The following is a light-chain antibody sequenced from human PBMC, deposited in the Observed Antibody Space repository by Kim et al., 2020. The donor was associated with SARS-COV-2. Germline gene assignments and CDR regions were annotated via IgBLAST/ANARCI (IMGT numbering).Light chain of an antibody. CDR2: GAS. Sequence: ENVLTQSPGTLSLSPGERATLSCRASQSVSRDFLAWYQQRPGQAPRLLIHGASNRATGIPDRFSGSGSGTDFTLTITRLEPEDFAVYYCQQYATSRTFGQGTKVDIK. J-gene: IGKJ1*01. V-gene: IGKV3-20*01. CDR3: QQYATSRT. CDR1: QSVSRDF.